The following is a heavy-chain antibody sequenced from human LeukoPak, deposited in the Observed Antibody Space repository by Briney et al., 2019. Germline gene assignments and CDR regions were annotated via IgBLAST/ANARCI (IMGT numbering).Heavy chain of an antibody. Sequence: GGSLRLSCAASGFIFSSYSMNWVRQAPGKGLEWVSYISGGSSTIYYADSVKGRFTISRDNAKNSLYLQMNSLRAEDTAVYYCAPQRGFRLLDRYFDSWGQGTLVTVSS. D-gene: IGHD5-18*01. V-gene: IGHV3-48*01. CDR2: ISGGSSTI. CDR1: GFIFSSYS. J-gene: IGHJ4*02. CDR3: APQRGFRLLDRYFDS.